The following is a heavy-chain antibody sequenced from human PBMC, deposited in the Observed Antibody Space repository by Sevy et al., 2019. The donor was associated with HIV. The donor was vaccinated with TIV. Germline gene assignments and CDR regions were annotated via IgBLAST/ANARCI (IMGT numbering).Heavy chain of an antibody. CDR1: GFTFSSYA. CDR3: ARAILTKRTGWGEAFDI. D-gene: IGHD6-19*01. CDR2: ISYDGSNK. Sequence: GGSQRLSCAASGFTFSSYAMHWVRQAPGKGLEWVAVISYDGSNKYYADSVKGRFTISRDNSKNTLYLQMNSLRAEDTAVYYCARAILTKRTGWGEAFDIWGQGTMVTVSS. V-gene: IGHV3-30-3*01. J-gene: IGHJ3*02.